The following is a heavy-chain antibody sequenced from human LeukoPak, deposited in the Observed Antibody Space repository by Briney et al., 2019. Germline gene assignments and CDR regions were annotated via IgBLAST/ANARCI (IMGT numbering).Heavy chain of an antibody. CDR2: TNPSGGST. CDR1: GYTFTSYY. V-gene: IGHV1-46*01. D-gene: IGHD5-18*01. J-gene: IGHJ4*02. CDR3: ARARGYSYGHVPGLDY. Sequence: ASVKVSCKASGYTFTSYYMHWVRQAPGQGLEWMGITNPSGGSTSYAQKFQGRVTMTRDTSTSTVYMELSSLRSEDTAVYYCARARGYSYGHVPGLDYWGQGTLVTVSS.